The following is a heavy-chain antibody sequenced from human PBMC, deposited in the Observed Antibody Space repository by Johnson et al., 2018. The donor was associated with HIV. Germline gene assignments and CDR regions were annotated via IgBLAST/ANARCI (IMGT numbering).Heavy chain of an antibody. J-gene: IGHJ3*02. Sequence: QVQLVESGGGVVQPGKSLRLSCAASGFTFSYYGMHWVRQAPGKGLEWVAVIWYDGSNKFYADSVKGRFTISIDNAKNSLYLQMNSLRAEDTAFYYCAKVMHGYSYGYMNHDAFDIWGQGTMVTVSS. V-gene: IGHV3-33*03. CDR1: GFTFSYYG. D-gene: IGHD5-18*01. CDR3: AKVMHGYSYGYMNHDAFDI. CDR2: IWYDGSNK.